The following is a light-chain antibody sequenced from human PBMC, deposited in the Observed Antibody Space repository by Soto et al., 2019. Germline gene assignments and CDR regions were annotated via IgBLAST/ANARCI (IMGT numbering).Light chain of an antibody. Sequence: QSALTQPRSVSGSPGQSVTISCTGTSSDVGGYNFVSWYQQHPGKAPKPMIYDVTKRPSGVPDRFSVSKSGNTASLTISGLQAEDEAHYYCCSYAGSYTWVFGNGTKLTVL. CDR2: DVT. J-gene: IGLJ1*01. CDR1: SSDVGGYNF. CDR3: CSYAGSYTWV. V-gene: IGLV2-11*01.